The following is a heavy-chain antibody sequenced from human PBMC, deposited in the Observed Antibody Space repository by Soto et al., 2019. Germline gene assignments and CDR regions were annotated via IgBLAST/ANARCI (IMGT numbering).Heavy chain of an antibody. J-gene: IGHJ6*02. D-gene: IGHD3-10*01. V-gene: IGHV1-69*06. CDR1: GGTFGNSA. CDR3: ARSYYGSGSFWFCVMDV. Sequence: SVQVSCKASGGTFGNSAIRWVRQAPGQGLEWMGGIIPSFAAGNSAPEFQGRLTITADKSTTTAYMDLRRLRSEDTAVYYCARSYYGSGSFWFCVMDVWGQGTTVTVSS. CDR2: IIPSFAAG.